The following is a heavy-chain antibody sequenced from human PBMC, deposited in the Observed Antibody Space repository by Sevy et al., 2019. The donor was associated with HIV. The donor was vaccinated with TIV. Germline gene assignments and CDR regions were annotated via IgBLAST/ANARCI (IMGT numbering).Heavy chain of an antibody. V-gene: IGHV4-61*08. J-gene: IGHJ6*02. CDR2: VYFGGYT. D-gene: IGHD3-9*01. Sequence: SETLSLTCTVSGVSVSSGEYYWTWIRQPPGKGLEWIGYVYFGGYTNYNPSLKSRVTISIDTSKNQFSLKLSSVTAADTAVYYCATDQYYDIVTGLFGVDVWGQGTTVTVSS. CDR1: GVSVSSGEYY. CDR3: ATDQYYDIVTGLFGVDV.